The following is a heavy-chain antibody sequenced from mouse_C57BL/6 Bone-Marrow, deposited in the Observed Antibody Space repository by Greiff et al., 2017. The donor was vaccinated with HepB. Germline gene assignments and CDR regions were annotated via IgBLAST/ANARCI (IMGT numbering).Heavy chain of an antibody. CDR2: IHPGSGST. CDR1: GYTFTSYW. J-gene: IGHJ3*01. V-gene: IGHV1-55*01. CDR3: ARQYGSRAY. D-gene: IGHD1-1*01. Sequence: QVQLKQPGAELVKPGASVKMSCKASGYTFTSYWITWVKQRPGQGLEWIGDIHPGSGSTNYNEKFKSKATLTVDTSSSTAYMRLSSLTSEDSAVYYCARQYGSRAYWGQGTLVTVSA.